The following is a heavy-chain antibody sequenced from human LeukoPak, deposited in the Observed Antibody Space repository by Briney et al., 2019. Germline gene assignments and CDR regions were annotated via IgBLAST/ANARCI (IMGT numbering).Heavy chain of an antibody. V-gene: IGHV4-31*03. Sequence: SQTLSLTCTVSGFSISSGGYYWIWIRQHPGKGREGIGYIYYSGSTYYNPSLKSRVTISVDTSKNQFSLKLSSVTAADTAVYYCAREARRERDAFDIWGQGTMVTVSS. D-gene: IGHD6-25*01. CDR2: IYYSGST. CDR1: GFSISSGGYY. J-gene: IGHJ3*02. CDR3: AREARRERDAFDI.